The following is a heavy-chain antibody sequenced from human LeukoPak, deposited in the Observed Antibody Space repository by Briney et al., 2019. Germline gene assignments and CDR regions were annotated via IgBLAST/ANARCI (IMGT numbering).Heavy chain of an antibody. D-gene: IGHD7-27*01. J-gene: IGHJ4*02. CDR1: GFTFSAYW. CDR2: INTDGSGT. Sequence: PGGSLRLSCAASGFTFSAYWMHWVRQAPGKGLVWVSRINTDGSGTSYADSIMGRFTISRDNAKNTLYLQMNSLRAEDTAIYYCATDYWGSLNYWGQGTLVTVSS. V-gene: IGHV3-74*01. CDR3: ATDYWGSLNY.